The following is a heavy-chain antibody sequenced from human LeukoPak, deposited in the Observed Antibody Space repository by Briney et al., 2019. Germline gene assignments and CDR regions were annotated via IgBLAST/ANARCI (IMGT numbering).Heavy chain of an antibody. CDR3: ARIYDTSGYRFDY. Sequence: SESLSLTCTVSGGSISGVGYFWSWIRQHPGKGLGWIGYIYYSGSTYYNPSLKNRVTISVDTSKNQFSLKLNSVTAADTAVYYCARIYDTSGYRFDYWGQGTLVTVSS. D-gene: IGHD3-22*01. CDR2: IYYSGST. V-gene: IGHV4-31*03. J-gene: IGHJ4*02. CDR1: GGSISGVGYF.